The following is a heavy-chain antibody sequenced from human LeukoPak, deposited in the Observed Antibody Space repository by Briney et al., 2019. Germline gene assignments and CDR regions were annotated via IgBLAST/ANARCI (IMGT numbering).Heavy chain of an antibody. CDR3: ARGYVSNYNWFDP. J-gene: IGHJ5*02. Sequence: PSETLSLTCTVSGGSISSYYWSWIRQPPGKGLEWVGYIYSSGGTNYYPSLKSRVTISVDTSKNQFSLKLSSVTAADTAVYYCARGYVSNYNWFDPWGQGTLVTVSS. CDR2: IYSSGGT. D-gene: IGHD3-10*01. CDR1: GGSISSYY. V-gene: IGHV4-59*01.